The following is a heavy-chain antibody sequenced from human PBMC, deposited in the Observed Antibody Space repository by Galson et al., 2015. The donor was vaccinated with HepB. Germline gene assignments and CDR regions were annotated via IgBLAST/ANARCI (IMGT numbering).Heavy chain of an antibody. CDR2: ISHDGSNY. D-gene: IGHD6-19*01. CDR3: ARGLVGGSGWRMVVHNWFDP. V-gene: IGHV3-30*04. CDR1: GFTFSNYA. Sequence: SLRLSCAASGFTFSNYAIHWVRQAPGKGLEWLAVISHDGSNYYYADSVKGQFTISRDNSKNTLYLQMNSLRVEDTAAYYCARGLVGGSGWRMVVHNWFDPWGQGTLVTVSS. J-gene: IGHJ5*02.